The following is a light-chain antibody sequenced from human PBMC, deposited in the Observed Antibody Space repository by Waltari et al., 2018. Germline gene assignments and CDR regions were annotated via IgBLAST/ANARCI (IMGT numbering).Light chain of an antibody. Sequence: QSVLTQAPSESGTPGPTVTISCSGSSSNIGNNFVSWYKQVPGMAPKLLIYKNDQRPSGVPDRFSGSKSGSSASLAISGLRSEDEADYYCATWDDSLSGPVFGGGTNLTVL. CDR1: SSNIGNNF. CDR2: KND. CDR3: ATWDDSLSGPV. J-gene: IGLJ3*02. V-gene: IGLV1-47*01.